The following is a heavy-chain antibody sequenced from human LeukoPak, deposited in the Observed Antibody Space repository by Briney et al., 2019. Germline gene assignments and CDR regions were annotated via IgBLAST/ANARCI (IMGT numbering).Heavy chain of an antibody. J-gene: IGHJ5*02. D-gene: IGHD3-16*02. Sequence: GGSLRLSCAASVVTLSSYAMSWVREAPGKGLEWVSAIFARGGSAYYADSVKGLFTISRDNSKNTLYLQMNSLRAEDTAVYYCAKIPSPDYVWGSYRSGWFDPWGQGTLVTVSS. CDR3: AKIPSPDYVWGSYRSGWFDP. CDR1: VVTLSSYA. V-gene: IGHV3-23*01. CDR2: IFARGGSA.